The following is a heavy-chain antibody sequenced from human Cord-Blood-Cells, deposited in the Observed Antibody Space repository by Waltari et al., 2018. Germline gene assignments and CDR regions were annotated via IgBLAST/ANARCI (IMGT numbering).Heavy chain of an antibody. Sequence: QVQLVQSGAEVKKPGASVKVSCKASGYTFTSYGISWVRQAPGQGLEWMGWISAYNGNTNYAQKLQGRVTMTTDTSTSTAYMELRSLRSDDTAVYYCARDVTYYDFWSGYYDAFDIWGQGTMVTVSS. CDR3: ARDVTYYDFWSGYYDAFDI. CDR2: ISAYNGNT. J-gene: IGHJ3*02. D-gene: IGHD3-3*01. V-gene: IGHV1-18*04. CDR1: GYTFTSYG.